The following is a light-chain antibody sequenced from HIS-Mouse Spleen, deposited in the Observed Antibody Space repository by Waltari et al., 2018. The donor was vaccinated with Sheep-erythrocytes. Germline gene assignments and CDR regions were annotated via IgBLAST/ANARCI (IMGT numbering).Light chain of an antibody. CDR2: AAS. CDR3: LQDYNYPYT. CDR1: QGIRND. Sequence: AIQMTQSPSSLSASVGDRVTITCRASQGIRNDLGWYQQKPGKAPKLLIYAASSLQSGVPSTFSGSGSGTDFTLTISSLQPEDFAAYYCLQDYNYPYTFGQGTKLEIK. J-gene: IGKJ2*01. V-gene: IGKV1-6*01.